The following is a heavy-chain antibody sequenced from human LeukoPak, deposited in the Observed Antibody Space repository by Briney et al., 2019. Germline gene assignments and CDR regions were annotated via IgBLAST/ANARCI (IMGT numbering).Heavy chain of an antibody. CDR3: AKVTPGSTARKSGLDF. V-gene: IGHV3-30*18. CDR1: GFSFSSYG. Sequence: GGSLRLPCAASGFSFSSYGMHWVRQTPGKGLEWVAVMSFDGSNIYYGDSVKGRFTISRDNSKNTLYLQMNSLRVEDTALYYCAKVTPGSTARKSGLDFWGQGTLVTVSS. J-gene: IGHJ4*02. CDR2: MSFDGSNI. D-gene: IGHD2-21*02.